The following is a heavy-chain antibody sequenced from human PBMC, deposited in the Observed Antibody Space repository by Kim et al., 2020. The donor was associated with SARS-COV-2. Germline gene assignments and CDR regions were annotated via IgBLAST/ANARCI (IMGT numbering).Heavy chain of an antibody. J-gene: IGHJ4*02. V-gene: IGHV4-39*01. Sequence: SETLSLTCTVSGGSISSSIHYWAWFRQPPGKGLEWIGSIYYSETTYDNRYLQRRVAISIDTSKNHFSLRLSSVTATETTVFYCARQEAGTSHFDYWGQGVLVTVSS. CDR2: IYYSETT. CDR1: GGSISSSIHY. D-gene: IGHD6-13*01. CDR3: ARQEAGTSHFDY.